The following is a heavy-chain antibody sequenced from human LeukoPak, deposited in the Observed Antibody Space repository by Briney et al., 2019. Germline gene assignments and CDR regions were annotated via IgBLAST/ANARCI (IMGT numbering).Heavy chain of an antibody. V-gene: IGHV6-1*01. CDR2: TYYRSKWYN. Sequence: SQTLSLTCAIYGDSVSSNNAAWHWIRQSPSRGREWLGRTYYRSKWYNDYAASVESRISINPDTSKNQFSLQLNSMTPEDTAVYYCATWALDVWGQGTTVTVSS. D-gene: IGHD3-16*01. CDR3: ATWALDV. CDR1: GDSVSSNNAA. J-gene: IGHJ6*02.